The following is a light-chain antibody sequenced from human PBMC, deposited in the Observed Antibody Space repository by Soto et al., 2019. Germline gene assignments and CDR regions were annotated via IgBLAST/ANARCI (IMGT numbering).Light chain of an antibody. Sequence: DIQMTQSPSSLSASVGDRVTITCRASQSISSYLNWYQQKPGKAPKLLIYAASSLQSGVPSRFSGSGSWTDFTLSISSLQPDDFAPYSCQQSYSTPWTFGQGTKVEIK. V-gene: IGKV1-39*01. J-gene: IGKJ1*01. CDR1: QSISSY. CDR3: QQSYSTPWT. CDR2: AAS.